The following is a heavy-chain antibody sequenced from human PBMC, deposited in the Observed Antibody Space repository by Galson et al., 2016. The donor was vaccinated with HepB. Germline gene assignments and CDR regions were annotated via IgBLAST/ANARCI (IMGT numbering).Heavy chain of an antibody. J-gene: IGHJ6*02. D-gene: IGHD2-2*02. CDR2: IFPGDSDI. CDR1: GYSFSDYW. V-gene: IGHV5-51*01. CDR3: ARHGLSGCNSAGCYTSVYDYGMDA. Sequence: QSGAEVKKPGESLKISCKGSGYSFSDYWIGWVRLMPGKGLEWVGIIFPGDSDIRYSPSFRGQVTMSVDKAISTAYLQWSSLKASDTAIYYCARHGLSGCNSAGCYTSVYDYGMDACGQGTTVTVSS.